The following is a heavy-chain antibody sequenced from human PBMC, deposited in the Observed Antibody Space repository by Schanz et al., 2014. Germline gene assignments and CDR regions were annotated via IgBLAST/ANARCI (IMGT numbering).Heavy chain of an antibody. J-gene: IGHJ4*02. D-gene: IGHD6-6*01. CDR1: GYTFTTYY. Sequence: QVQLLQSGAEVKKPGASMKVSCKASGYTFTTYYMLWVRQAPGQGLEWMGIINPSGGSTRYGQKFQGRITVTTDTSTSTVYWQLSSLRADDPAAYYCDRGFSRSYIDFWGQGTLITVSS. CDR3: DRGFSRSYIDF. CDR2: INPSGGST. V-gene: IGHV1-46*03.